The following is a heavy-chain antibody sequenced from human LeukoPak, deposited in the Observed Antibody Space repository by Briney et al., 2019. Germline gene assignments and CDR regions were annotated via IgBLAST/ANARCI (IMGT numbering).Heavy chain of an antibody. CDR1: GYTFTSYG. V-gene: IGHV1-18*01. D-gene: IGHD3-22*01. Sequence: ASVKLSCTASGYTFTSYGISWVRQAPGQGLEWMGWISAYNGNTNYAQKLQGRVTMTTDTSTSTAYLELRSLRSDDTAVYYCARRYYDSSGYYYEVDYWGQGTLVTVSS. CDR3: ARRYYDSSGYYYEVDY. J-gene: IGHJ4*02. CDR2: ISAYNGNT.